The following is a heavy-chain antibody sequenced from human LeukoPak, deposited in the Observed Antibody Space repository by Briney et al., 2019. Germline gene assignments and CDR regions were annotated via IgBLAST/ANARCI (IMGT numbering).Heavy chain of an antibody. CDR2: IIPIFGTA. Sequence: SVKVSCKASGGTFSSYAISWVRQAPGQGVEWMGGIIPIFGTANYAQKFQGRVTITTEESTSTAYMELRSLRSEDTAVYSCARVSPYSSGWYGCYFDYWGQGTLVTVSS. V-gene: IGHV1-69*05. CDR3: ARVSPYSSGWYGCYFDY. J-gene: IGHJ4*02. CDR1: GGTFSSYA. D-gene: IGHD6-19*01.